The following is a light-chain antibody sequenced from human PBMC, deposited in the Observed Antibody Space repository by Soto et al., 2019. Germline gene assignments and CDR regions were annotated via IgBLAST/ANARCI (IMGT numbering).Light chain of an antibody. J-gene: IGKJ2*01. CDR1: QSISSW. CDR2: EAS. CDR3: QQYSSYPET. V-gene: IGKV1-5*03. Sequence: DIQMTQSPSTLSASVGNRVTINCRASQSISSWLAWYQQKPGKAPNLLIYEASRLESAVPSMFSGSASGTEFTLTINSLQPDDFATYFCQQYSSYPETFGQGT.